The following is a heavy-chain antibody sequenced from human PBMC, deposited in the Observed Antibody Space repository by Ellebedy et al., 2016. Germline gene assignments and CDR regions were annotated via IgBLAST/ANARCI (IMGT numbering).Heavy chain of an antibody. J-gene: IGHJ6*03. Sequence: SETLSLXXTVSGGSISSYYWSWIRQPAGKGLEWIGRIYTSGSTNYNPSLKSRVTMSVDTSKNQFSLKLSSVTAADTAVYYCARDGLWFGEHYYYYMDVWGKGTTVTVSS. CDR2: IYTSGST. CDR1: GGSISSYY. CDR3: ARDGLWFGEHYYYYMDV. D-gene: IGHD3-10*01. V-gene: IGHV4-4*07.